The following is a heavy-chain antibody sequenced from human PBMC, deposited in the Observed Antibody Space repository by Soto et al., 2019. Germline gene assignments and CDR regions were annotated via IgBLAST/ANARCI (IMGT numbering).Heavy chain of an antibody. CDR3: ARIRVPAAMMAYYYYGMDV. D-gene: IGHD2-2*01. V-gene: IGHV1-69*13. CDR1: GGTFSSYA. J-gene: IGHJ6*02. CDR2: IIPIFGTA. Sequence: ASVKVSCKASGGTFSSYAISWVRQAPGQGLEWMGGIIPIFGTANYAQKFQGRVTITADESTSTAYMELSSLRSEDTAVYYCARIRVPAAMMAYYYYGMDVWGQGTTVTVSS.